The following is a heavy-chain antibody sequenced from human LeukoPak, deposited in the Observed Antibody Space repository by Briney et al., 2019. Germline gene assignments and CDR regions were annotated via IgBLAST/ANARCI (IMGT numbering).Heavy chain of an antibody. V-gene: IGHV3-23*01. J-gene: IGHJ4*02. Sequence: GGSLRLPCAASGFTFNSYAMSWVRQAPWKGLEWVSAISGSGGTAYYADSVRGRFTISRDKSKNTLYLQMSSLRADDTAVYYCATRPGYSSGWYGNSWFDYWGQGTLVTVSS. CDR2: ISGSGGTA. CDR1: GFTFNSYA. D-gene: IGHD6-19*01. CDR3: ATRPGYSSGWYGNSWFDY.